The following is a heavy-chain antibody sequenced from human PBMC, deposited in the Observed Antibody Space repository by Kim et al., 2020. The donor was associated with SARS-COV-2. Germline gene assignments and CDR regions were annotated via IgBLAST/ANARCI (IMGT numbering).Heavy chain of an antibody. V-gene: IGHV4-31*02. CDR3: ASLLYYYDSSGYHSYYFDY. D-gene: IGHD3-22*01. J-gene: IGHJ4*02. Sequence: KSRVTISVDTAKNQFSLKLSSVTAADTAVYYCASLLYYYDSSGYHSYYFDYWGQGTLVTVSS.